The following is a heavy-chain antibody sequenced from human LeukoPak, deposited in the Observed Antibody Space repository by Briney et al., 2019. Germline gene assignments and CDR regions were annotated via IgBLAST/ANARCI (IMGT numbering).Heavy chain of an antibody. D-gene: IGHD3-22*01. CDR2: IYYSGRT. CDR3: ARRRYYDGSGYLE. CDR1: GDSVSRSDSY. Sequence: KSSETLSLTCSVSGDSVSRSDSYWDWIRQPPGKGLEWIGTIYYSGRTYYSPSLKSRVTMSVDPSNNQFSLNLGSVTAADTAVYYCARRRYYDGSGYLEWGQGTLLSVSS. J-gene: IGHJ1*01. V-gene: IGHV4-39*01.